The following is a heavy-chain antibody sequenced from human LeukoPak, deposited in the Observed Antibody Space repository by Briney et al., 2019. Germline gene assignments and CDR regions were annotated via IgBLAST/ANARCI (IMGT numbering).Heavy chain of an antibody. CDR3: ARDRHSSGYYAWFDH. CDR1: GYSFTGNY. V-gene: IGHV1-2*02. J-gene: IGHJ5*02. CDR2: INLNSGGT. D-gene: IGHD3-22*01. Sequence: GASVTLSFKGSGYSFTGNYKYWGRLRHGPGLGLVGWINLNSGGTNYAQKFQGRVTMTRDTSISKDYMELRRLRSDDAAAYYCARDRHSSGYYAWFDHWGQGTLVTVSS.